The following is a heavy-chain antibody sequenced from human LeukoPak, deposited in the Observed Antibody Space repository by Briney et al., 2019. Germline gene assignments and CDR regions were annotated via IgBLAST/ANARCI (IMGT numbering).Heavy chain of an antibody. J-gene: IGHJ5*02. V-gene: IGHV4-38-2*02. D-gene: IGHD2-21*01. CDR3: ARVVVGDWFDP. CDR1: GYSISTGYY. CDR2: FYHGGST. Sequence: KPSETLSLTCTVSGYSISTGYYWDWVRQPPGKGLEWIGTFYHGGSTYYNPSLKSRVTISVDTSKNQFSLNLTSVTAADTAVYYCARVVVGDWFDPWGQGTLVTVSS.